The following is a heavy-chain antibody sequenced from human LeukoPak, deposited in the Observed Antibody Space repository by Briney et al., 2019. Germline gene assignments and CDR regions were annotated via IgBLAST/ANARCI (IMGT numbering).Heavy chain of an antibody. CDR1: GGSISSYY. Sequence: SETLSLTCTVSGGSISSYYWSWFRQPPGKGLEWIGYIYYSGSTNYNPSLKSRVTISVDMSKNQFSLKLSSVTAADTAVYYCARGKGIVGATIDYWGQGTLVTVSS. J-gene: IGHJ4*02. CDR2: IYYSGST. CDR3: ARGKGIVGATIDY. V-gene: IGHV4-59*01. D-gene: IGHD1-26*01.